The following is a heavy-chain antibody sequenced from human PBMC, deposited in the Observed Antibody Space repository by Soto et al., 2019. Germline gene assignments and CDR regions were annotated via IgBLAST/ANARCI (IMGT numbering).Heavy chain of an antibody. CDR3: ARDYRPGFGTYYCYGMDV. D-gene: IGHD3-16*01. V-gene: IGHV1-69*01. CDR1: GCTYTSYA. Sequence: SVEPSSKASGCTYTSYAISWVRQSKEQGLEWMGGISAYYGTANYAQKLQGRVTITADESTSTAYMELSSLRSEDTAVYYCARDYRPGFGTYYCYGMDVWGQGTTVTVSS. J-gene: IGHJ6*02. CDR2: ISAYYGTA.